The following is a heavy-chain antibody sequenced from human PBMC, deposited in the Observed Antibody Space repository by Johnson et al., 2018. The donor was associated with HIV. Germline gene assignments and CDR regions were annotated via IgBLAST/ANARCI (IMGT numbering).Heavy chain of an antibody. J-gene: IGHJ3*02. CDR1: GFTFDEYG. D-gene: IGHD6-19*01. CDR2: INWNGGST. V-gene: IGHV3-20*04. CDR3: ARDWLTSRAVAGTSAFDI. Sequence: VQLVESGGGVVRPGGSLRLSCAASGFTFDEYGLSWVRQVPGKGLEWVSGINWNGGSTNYADSVKGRFTISRDNAKTSLYLQMNSLRADDTALYSCARDWLTSRAVAGTSAFDIWGQGTMVTVSS.